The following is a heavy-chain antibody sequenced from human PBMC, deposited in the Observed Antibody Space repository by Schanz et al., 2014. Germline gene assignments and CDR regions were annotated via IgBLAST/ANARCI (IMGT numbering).Heavy chain of an antibody. CDR2: INPNTSST. Sequence: QVQLVQSGAEVKKPGASVRVSCKASGYTFTGYYIHWVRQAPGQGLEWMGWINPNTSSTIYARKFQGRVAMARDTSISTAYLDLSSLRSDDAAVFYGARALAGCFGMDVWGQGTTVTVSS. CDR1: GYTFTGYY. D-gene: IGHD2-15*01. V-gene: IGHV1-2*02. CDR3: ARALAGCFGMDV. J-gene: IGHJ6*02.